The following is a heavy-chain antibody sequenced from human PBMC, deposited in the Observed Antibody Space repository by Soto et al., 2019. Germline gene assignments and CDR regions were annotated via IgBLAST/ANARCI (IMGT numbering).Heavy chain of an antibody. CDR2: IYHSGST. Sequence: QLQLQESGPGLVKPSETLSLTCTVSSGSISSNSYYWGWIRQPPGKGLEWIGSIYHSGSTYYNPSLKSRVTISVDTSKNQFSLKLNSVTATDTAMYYCARCSSWSPEYYFDYWGQGTLVTVSS. D-gene: IGHD6-13*01. CDR1: SGSISSNSYY. J-gene: IGHJ4*02. V-gene: IGHV4-39*01. CDR3: ARCSSWSPEYYFDY.